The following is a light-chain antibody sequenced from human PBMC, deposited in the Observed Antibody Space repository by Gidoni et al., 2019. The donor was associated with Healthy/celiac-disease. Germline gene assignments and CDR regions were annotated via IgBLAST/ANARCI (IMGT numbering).Light chain of an antibody. V-gene: IGKV1-5*03. J-gene: IGKJ2*04. Sequence: DIQMTQSPSTVSASVGDRVTITCRDSQSMSSLLAWYQQKPGKAPKLLIYKASSLESGVPSSFSGSGSVTEFTLTISSLQPDDFATYYCQQYNSYSCSFGQGTKLEIK. CDR3: QQYNSYSCS. CDR1: QSMSSL. CDR2: KAS.